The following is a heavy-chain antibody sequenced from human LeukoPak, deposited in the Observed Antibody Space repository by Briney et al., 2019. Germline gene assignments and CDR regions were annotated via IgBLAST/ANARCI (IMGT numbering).Heavy chain of an antibody. V-gene: IGHV1-18*01. CDR3: ARDGGSYPLDY. J-gene: IGHJ4*02. CDR2: ISANNGNT. CDR1: GYTFTSYG. D-gene: IGHD1-26*01. Sequence: GASVKVSCKAPGYTFTSYGISWVRQAPGQGLEWMGWISANNGNTNYAQNLQGRVTMTTDTSTSKVYMELRSLRSDDTAVYYCARDGGSYPLDYWGQGTLVTVSS.